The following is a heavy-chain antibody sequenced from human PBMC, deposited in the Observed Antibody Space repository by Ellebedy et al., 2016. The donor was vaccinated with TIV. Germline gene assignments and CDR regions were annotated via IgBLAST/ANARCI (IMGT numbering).Heavy chain of an antibody. V-gene: IGHV3-7*03. D-gene: IGHD6-19*01. CDR1: GITFSQYW. J-gene: IGHJ2*01. CDR2: INHDGTGP. CDR3: AGGTGWIFDL. Sequence: GESLKISCAASGITFSQYWMNWVRQARGTGLEWLANINHDGTGPDYLDSLKGRFSISRDNAKNLLFLQIHSLSDDDTAMYYCAGGTGWIFDLWGRGTLVTVSS.